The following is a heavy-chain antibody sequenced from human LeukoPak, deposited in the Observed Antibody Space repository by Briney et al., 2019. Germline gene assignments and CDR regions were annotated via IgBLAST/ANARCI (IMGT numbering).Heavy chain of an antibody. J-gene: IGHJ3*02. D-gene: IGHD2-21*02. CDR1: GYSISSGYY. CDR2: IYYSGST. Sequence: SETLSLTCTVSGYSISSGYYWGWIRQPPGKGLEWIGSIYYSGSTYYNPSLKSRVTISVDTSKNQFSLKLSSVTAADTAVYYCARRSGDPDDAFDIWGQGTMVTVSS. V-gene: IGHV4-38-2*02. CDR3: ARRSGDPDDAFDI.